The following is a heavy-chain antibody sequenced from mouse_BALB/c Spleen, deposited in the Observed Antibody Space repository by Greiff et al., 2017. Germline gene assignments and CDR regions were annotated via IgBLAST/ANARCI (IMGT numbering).Heavy chain of an antibody. CDR1: GYSITSGYY. CDR2: ISYDGSN. Sequence: EVQRVESGPGLVKPSQSLSLTCSVTGYSITSGYYWNWIRQFPGNKLEWMGYISYDGSNNYNPSLKNRISITRDTAKNQFFLKLNSVTTEDTATYYCARAYDGYCFFAYWGQGTLVTVSA. V-gene: IGHV3-6*02. J-gene: IGHJ3*01. D-gene: IGHD2-3*01. CDR3: ARAYDGYCFFAY.